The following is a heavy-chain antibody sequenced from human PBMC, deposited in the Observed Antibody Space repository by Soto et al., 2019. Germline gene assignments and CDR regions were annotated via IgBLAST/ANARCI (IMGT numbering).Heavy chain of an antibody. CDR1: GGSISSYY. CDR2: IYYSGST. V-gene: IGHV4-59*01. Sequence: SETLSLTCTVSGGSISSYYWSWIRQPPGKGLEWIGYIYYSGSTNYNPSLKSRVTISVDTSKNQFSLKLSPVTAADTAVYYCARVNSSIVVVPAARPPAYYYYYGMDVWGQGTTVTVSS. J-gene: IGHJ6*02. CDR3: ARVNSSIVVVPAARPPAYYYYYGMDV. D-gene: IGHD2-2*01.